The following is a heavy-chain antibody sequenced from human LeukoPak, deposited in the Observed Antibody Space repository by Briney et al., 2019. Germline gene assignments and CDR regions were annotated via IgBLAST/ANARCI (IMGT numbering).Heavy chain of an antibody. Sequence: SETLSLTCTVSGYSISSGYYWGWIRQPPGKGLGWIGSIYHSGSTYYNPSLKSRVTISVDTSKNQFSLKLSSVTAADTAVYYCATRFWRMIGTDYWGQGTLVTVSS. V-gene: IGHV4-38-2*02. CDR3: ATRFWRMIGTDY. D-gene: IGHD3-3*01. CDR2: IYHSGST. CDR1: GYSISSGYY. J-gene: IGHJ4*02.